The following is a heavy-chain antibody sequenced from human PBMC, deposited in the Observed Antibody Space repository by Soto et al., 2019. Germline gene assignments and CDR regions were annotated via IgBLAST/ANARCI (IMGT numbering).Heavy chain of an antibody. V-gene: IGHV1-69*06. CDR1: GGIFSSNT. Sequence: QVYLVQSGAEVKKPGSSVKISCKASGGIFSSNTINWVRQAAGQGLEWMGGIIPLFGTANYAEKFQGRVTITADKSTKTEYTELTSLRSEDTAVYYCASKAACGGDCYAFDSWGQGTLVTVSS. J-gene: IGHJ4*02. CDR2: IIPLFGTA. D-gene: IGHD2-21*02. CDR3: ASKAACGGDCYAFDS.